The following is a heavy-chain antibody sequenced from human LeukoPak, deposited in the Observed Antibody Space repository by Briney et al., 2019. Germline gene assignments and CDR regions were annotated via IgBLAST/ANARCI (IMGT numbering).Heavy chain of an antibody. CDR1: GGSISGYY. CDR2: INHSGST. J-gene: IGHJ3*02. V-gene: IGHV4-34*01. D-gene: IGHD3-22*01. Sequence: SETLSLTCTVSGGSISGYYWSWIRQPPGKGLEWIGEINHSGSTNYNPSLKSRVTISVDTSKNQFSLKLSSVTAADTAVYYCARGTSYYRPLAFDIWGQGTMVTVSS. CDR3: ARGTSYYRPLAFDI.